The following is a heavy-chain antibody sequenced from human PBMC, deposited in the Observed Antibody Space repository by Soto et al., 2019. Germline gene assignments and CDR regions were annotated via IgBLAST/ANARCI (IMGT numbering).Heavy chain of an antibody. Sequence: GRSMRLSWAASGFTCRSYAMSWVRQAPGKGLEWVSAISGSGGSTYYADSVKGRFTISRDNSKNTLYLQMNSLRAEDTAVSYCAKDGTTQTYFDYWGQRTLVTVSS. J-gene: IGHJ4*02. V-gene: IGHV3-23*01. D-gene: IGHD1-1*01. CDR3: AKDGTTQTYFDY. CDR2: ISGSGGST. CDR1: GFTCRSYA.